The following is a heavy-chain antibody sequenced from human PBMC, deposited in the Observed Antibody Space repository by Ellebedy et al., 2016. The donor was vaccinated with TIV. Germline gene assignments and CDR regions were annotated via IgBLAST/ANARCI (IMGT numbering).Heavy chain of an antibody. Sequence: AASVKVSCKASGTSFSSRGLSWVRQAPGQGLEWMGGIIPIAGRGNSAQKFQGRLTITADESTNTAYMELRRLRSDDTAMYYCASEEPHWGHDHGSENYTLWACDIWGQGTMVTVSS. CDR2: IIPIAGRG. V-gene: IGHV1-69*13. CDR3: ASEEPHWGHDHGSENYTLWACDI. D-gene: IGHD7-27*01. CDR1: GTSFSSRG. J-gene: IGHJ3*02.